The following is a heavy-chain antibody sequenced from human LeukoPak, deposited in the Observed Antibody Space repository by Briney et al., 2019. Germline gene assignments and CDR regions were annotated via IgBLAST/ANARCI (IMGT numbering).Heavy chain of an antibody. D-gene: IGHD6-13*01. V-gene: IGHV3-23*01. CDR2: ITGSGGNT. CDR3: ARDRGSSWYVHYYYGMDV. Sequence: GASLRLSCAASGFTFSNYAMSWVRQAPGKGLEWVSAITGSGGNTYYADSVKGRFTISRDNAKNTLYLQMNSLRAEDTAVYYCARDRGSSWYVHYYYGMDVWGQGTTVTVSS. CDR1: GFTFSNYA. J-gene: IGHJ6*02.